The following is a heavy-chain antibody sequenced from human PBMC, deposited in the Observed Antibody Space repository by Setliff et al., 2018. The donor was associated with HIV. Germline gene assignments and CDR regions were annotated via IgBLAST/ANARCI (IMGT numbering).Heavy chain of an antibody. J-gene: IGHJ3*02. CDR2: IYPGDSDT. V-gene: IGHV5-51*01. Sequence: GESLKISCKGSGYSFTNYWIGWVRQMPGKGLEWVGIIYPGDSDTRYSPSFQGQVTISADKSISTAYLQWSTLKASDTAIYYCAKHRHTAAGTLDAFDIWGQGTVVTVSS. CDR3: AKHRHTAAGTLDAFDI. CDR1: GYSFTNYW. D-gene: IGHD6-13*01.